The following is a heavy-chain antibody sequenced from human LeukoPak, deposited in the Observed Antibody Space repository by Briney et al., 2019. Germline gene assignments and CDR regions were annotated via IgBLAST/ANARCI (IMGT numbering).Heavy chain of an antibody. CDR3: ARRGYGGGGYYFDY. J-gene: IGHJ4*02. CDR2: IKQDGSEK. V-gene: IGHV3-7*01. D-gene: IGHD2-15*01. Sequence: GGSLRLSCAASGFTFSSYWMTWVRQAPGKGLEWVANIKQDGSEKYYVDSVKGRFTISRDNAKNSLYLQMNSLTAEDTAVYYCARRGYGGGGYYFDYWGQGTLVTVSS. CDR1: GFTFSSYW.